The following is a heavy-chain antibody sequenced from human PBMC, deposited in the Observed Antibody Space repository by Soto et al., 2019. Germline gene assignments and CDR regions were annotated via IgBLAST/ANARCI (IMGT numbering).Heavy chain of an antibody. CDR3: ARNMDYYYGPGSGNGHGV. CDR2: INPKFGDT. D-gene: IGHD3-10*01. J-gene: IGHJ6*02. Sequence: QVQLVQSGAEVKEPGDSVRVSCEASGYTFTAYYIHWVRQVPGQELEWMGWINPKFGDTTYAQDFQGRVTMTRDMSISTVYMELSRLTSDDTAIYYCARNMDYYYGPGSGNGHGVWGQGTTVTLFS. V-gene: IGHV1-2*02. CDR1: GYTFTAYY.